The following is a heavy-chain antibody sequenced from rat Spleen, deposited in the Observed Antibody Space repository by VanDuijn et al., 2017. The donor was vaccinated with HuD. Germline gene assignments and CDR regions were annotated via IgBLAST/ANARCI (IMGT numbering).Heavy chain of an antibody. CDR3: ARQGQLYGEKWFAY. V-gene: IGHV5-25*01. CDR1: GFTFSDYY. J-gene: IGHJ3*01. Sequence: EVQLVESGGGLVQPGRSLTLSCAASGFTFSDYYMAWVRQAPTKGLEWVASISSGGLNTYYRDSVKGRFTLSRDNAKSTLYLQMDSLTSEDTATYFCARQGQLYGEKWFAYWGQGTLVTVSS. CDR2: ISSGGLNT. D-gene: IGHD1-2*01.